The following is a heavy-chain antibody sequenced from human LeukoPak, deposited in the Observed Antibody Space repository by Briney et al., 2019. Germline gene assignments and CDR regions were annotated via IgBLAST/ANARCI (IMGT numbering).Heavy chain of an antibody. CDR2: ISDSGVGT. Sequence: PGGSLRLSCAASGFTFRSYAVTWVRQAPGKGLEWVSTISDSGVGTHYADSVKGRFTISRDNAKNSLSLQMNSLRAEDTAVYYCARCSGSSTYHSDDYWGQGTLVTVSS. CDR1: GFTFRSYA. D-gene: IGHD2-15*01. CDR3: ARCSGSSTYHSDDY. J-gene: IGHJ4*02. V-gene: IGHV3-23*01.